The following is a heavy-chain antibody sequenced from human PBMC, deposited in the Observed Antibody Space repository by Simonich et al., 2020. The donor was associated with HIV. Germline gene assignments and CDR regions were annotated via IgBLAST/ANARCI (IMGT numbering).Heavy chain of an antibody. D-gene: IGHD2-2*01. CDR1: GFTFSSYS. V-gene: IGHV3-21*01. CDR3: ARDGRKGSSTSCSDY. CDR2: ISSSSSYI. Sequence: EVQLVESGGGLVKPLGSLRLSCAASGFTFSSYSMNWVRQAPGKGLEWVSSISSSSSYIYYADSVKGRFTISRDNAKNSLYLQMNSLRAEDTAVYYCARDGRKGSSTSCSDYWGQGTLVTVSS. J-gene: IGHJ4*02.